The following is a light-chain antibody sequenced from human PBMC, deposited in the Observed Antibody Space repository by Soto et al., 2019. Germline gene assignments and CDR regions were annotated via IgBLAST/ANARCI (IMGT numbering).Light chain of an antibody. Sequence: EIVLTQSPGTLSLSPGERATLSCRASQSVSSSYLAWYQQKHGQAPRLLIYGASSRATGIPDRFSGSGSGTDFTLTISRLEPEDFAVYYCQQYGSSPPFTFGPGTKGDIK. CDR1: QSVSSSY. CDR2: GAS. J-gene: IGKJ3*01. CDR3: QQYGSSPPFT. V-gene: IGKV3-20*01.